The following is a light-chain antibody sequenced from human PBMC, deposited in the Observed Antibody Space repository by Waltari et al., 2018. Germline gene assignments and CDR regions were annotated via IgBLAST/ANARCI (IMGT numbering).Light chain of an antibody. CDR3: QQSYSTSIT. V-gene: IGKV1-39*01. CDR1: QNIGSY. CDR2: AAS. J-gene: IGKJ5*01. Sequence: DIQMTQSPSSLSASVGDRVTISCRASQNIGSYVNWSQQKPGIAPKLLIYAASNLRSGVSLRFSGSGSGTDFTLTISSLQPEDFASYYCQQSYSTSITFGQGTRLEI.